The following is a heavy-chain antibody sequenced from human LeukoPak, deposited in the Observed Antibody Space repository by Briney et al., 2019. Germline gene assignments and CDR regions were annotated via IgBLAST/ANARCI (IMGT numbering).Heavy chain of an antibody. Sequence: GGSLRLSCTASGFTFSRYSMNWVRQAAGRGLEWVAYIAYTGTIHYADSVRGRFAISRDNAKNSLYLQMNSLRAEDTAVYYCARDPHSLDYWGQGTRVTVSS. CDR3: ARDPHSLDY. J-gene: IGHJ4*02. CDR1: GFTFSRYS. CDR2: IAYTGTI. V-gene: IGHV3-48*01.